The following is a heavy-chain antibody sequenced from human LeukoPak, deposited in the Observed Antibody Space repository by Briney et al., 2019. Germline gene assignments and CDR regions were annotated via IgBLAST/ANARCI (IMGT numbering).Heavy chain of an antibody. CDR2: ISWNSGSI. D-gene: IGHD1-26*01. J-gene: IGHJ6*03. CDR3: TTQEWELRYYYYYMDV. CDR1: GFSFDDYA. V-gene: IGHV3-9*01. Sequence: GGSLRLSCAASGFSFDDYAMHWVRQAPGKGLEWVSGISWNSGSIGYADSVKGRFTISRDNSKNTLYLQMNSLKTEDTAVYYCTTQEWELRYYYYYMDVWGKGTTVTVSS.